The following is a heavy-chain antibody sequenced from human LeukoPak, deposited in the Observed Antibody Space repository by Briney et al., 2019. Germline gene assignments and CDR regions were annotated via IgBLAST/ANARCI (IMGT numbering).Heavy chain of an antibody. CDR1: GFTFSSYA. J-gene: IGHJ4*02. V-gene: IGHV3-23*01. D-gene: IGHD4-17*01. CDR2: ISGSGGST. Sequence: GGSLGLSCAASGFTFSSYAMSWVRQAPGKGLEWVSAISGSGGSTYYADSVKGRFTISRDNSKNTLYLQMNSLRDEDTAVYYCARDPYGDYEDFDYWGQGTLVTVSS. CDR3: ARDPYGDYEDFDY.